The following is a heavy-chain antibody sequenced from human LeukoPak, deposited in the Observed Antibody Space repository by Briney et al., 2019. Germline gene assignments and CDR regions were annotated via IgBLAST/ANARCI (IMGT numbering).Heavy chain of an antibody. CDR2: ISGSGGST. Sequence: GGSLRLSCAASGFTFSSYAMSWARQAPGKGLEWVSAISGSGGSTYYADSVKGRFTISRDNSKNTLYLQMNSLRAEDTAVYYCAKVRSRGVVVAAADYWGQGTLVTVSS. CDR1: GFTFSSYA. CDR3: AKVRSRGVVVAAADY. J-gene: IGHJ4*02. V-gene: IGHV3-23*01. D-gene: IGHD2-15*01.